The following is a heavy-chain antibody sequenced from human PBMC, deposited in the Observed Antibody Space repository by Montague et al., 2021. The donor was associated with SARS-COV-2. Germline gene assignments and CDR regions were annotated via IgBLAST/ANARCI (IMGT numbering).Heavy chain of an antibody. Sequence: SETLYLTCAVSGDSIMTTNWWSWVRQPPGKGLEWIGEIYQSGSTNYNPSLKSRVTMSIDKSKNQFSLELNSVTAADTALYYCVRAGGLDNRPPVWGQGALVIVSS. D-gene: IGHD3/OR15-3a*01. CDR1: GDSIMTTNW. J-gene: IGHJ4*02. CDR3: VRAGGLDNRPPV. CDR2: IYQSGST. V-gene: IGHV4-4*02.